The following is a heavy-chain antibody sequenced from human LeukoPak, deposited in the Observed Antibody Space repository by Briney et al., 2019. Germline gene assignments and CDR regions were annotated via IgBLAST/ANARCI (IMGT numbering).Heavy chain of an antibody. CDR2: INGGP. CDR1: GFTFSSYG. Sequence: GGSLRLSCAASGFTFSSYGMHWVRQAPGKGLEWVSTINGGPFYADSVKGRFTISRDNSKDTLYLQMNSLRAEDTAVYYCAGDTPPGGDYYFDYWGQGTLVIVSS. J-gene: IGHJ4*02. D-gene: IGHD3-16*01. V-gene: IGHV3-NL1*01. CDR3: AGDTPPGGDYYFDY.